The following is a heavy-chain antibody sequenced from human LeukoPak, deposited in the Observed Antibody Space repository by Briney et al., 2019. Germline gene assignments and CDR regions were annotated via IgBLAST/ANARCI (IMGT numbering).Heavy chain of an antibody. V-gene: IGHV3-48*04. Sequence: GGSLRLSCAASGFTFSSYSMNWVRQAPGKGLEWVSYISSSSSTIYYADSVKGRFTISRDNAKNSLYLQMNSLRAEDTAVYYCARDKGITMVRGVPFDYWGQGTLVTVSS. CDR1: GFTFSSYS. CDR2: ISSSSSTI. D-gene: IGHD3-10*01. J-gene: IGHJ4*02. CDR3: ARDKGITMVRGVPFDY.